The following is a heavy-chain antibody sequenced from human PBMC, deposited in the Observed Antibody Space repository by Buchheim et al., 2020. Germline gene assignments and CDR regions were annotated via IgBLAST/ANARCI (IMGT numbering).Heavy chain of an antibody. D-gene: IGHD2-2*02. CDR2: ISGGGAST. CDR1: GFTFSSYA. CDR3: AKVGFCSSASCYIDY. V-gene: IGHV3-23*01. Sequence: EVQLLESGGGLVQPGGSLRLSCAASGFTFSSYAMSWVRQAQGRGLEWVSAISGGGASTYYADSVKGRFTLYRGNSTNTLYLQINSLRAEDTALYYCAKVGFCSSASCYIDYWGQGTL. J-gene: IGHJ4*02.